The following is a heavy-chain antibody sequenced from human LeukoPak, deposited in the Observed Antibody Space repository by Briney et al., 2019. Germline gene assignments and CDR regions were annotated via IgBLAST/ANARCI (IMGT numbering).Heavy chain of an antibody. J-gene: IGHJ4*02. Sequence: PSETLSLTCAVYGGSFSGYYWSWIRQPPGKGLEWIGEINHSGSTNYNPSLKSRVTISVDTSKNQFSLKLSSVTAADTAVYYCARDPHYDFWSGYYLDYWGQGTLVTVSS. CDR1: GGSFSGYY. CDR3: ARDPHYDFWSGYYLDY. V-gene: IGHV4-34*01. CDR2: INHSGST. D-gene: IGHD3-3*01.